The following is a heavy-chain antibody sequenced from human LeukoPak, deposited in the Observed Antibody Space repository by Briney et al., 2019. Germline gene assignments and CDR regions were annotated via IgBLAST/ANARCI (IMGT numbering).Heavy chain of an antibody. V-gene: IGHV5-51*01. CDR1: GYSFTSYW. CDR3: ARQGTTVTSSLYYYYYYGMDV. D-gene: IGHD4-17*01. CDR2: IYPGDSDT. J-gene: IGHJ6*02. Sequence: PGGSLKISCKGSGYSFTSYWIGWVRQMPGKGLEWMGIIYPGDSDTRYSPSFQGQVTISADKSISTAYLQWSSLKASDTAMYYCARQGTTVTSSLYYYYYYGMDVWGQGTTVTVSS.